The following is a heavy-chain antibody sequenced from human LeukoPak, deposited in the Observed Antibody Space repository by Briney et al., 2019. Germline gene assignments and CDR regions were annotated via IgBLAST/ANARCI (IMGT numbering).Heavy chain of an antibody. Sequence: PGGSLRHSSAPPRFTLSIYSMNWVPQAPGKRLERVSSISSSSSYIYYACSVKGRFTLCRGNATNSLYMQMNSLRAEDTAVYYCARVIRVAADAFDIWGQGTMVTVSS. D-gene: IGHD2-15*01. CDR2: ISSSSSYI. CDR1: RFTLSIYS. V-gene: IGHV3-21*01. CDR3: ARVIRVAADAFDI. J-gene: IGHJ3*02.